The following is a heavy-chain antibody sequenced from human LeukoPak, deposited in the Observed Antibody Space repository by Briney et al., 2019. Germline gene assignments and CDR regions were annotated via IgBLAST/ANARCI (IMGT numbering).Heavy chain of an antibody. Sequence: PGGSLRLSCAASGFTFSDYYMSWIRQAPGKGLEWVSYISSSGSTIYYADSVKGRFTISRDNAKNSLYLQMNSLRAEDTAVYYCARAYDILTGYRYYGMDVWGQGTTVTVSS. J-gene: IGHJ6*02. CDR3: ARAYDILTGYRYYGMDV. D-gene: IGHD3-9*01. V-gene: IGHV3-11*04. CDR1: GFTFSDYY. CDR2: ISSSGSTI.